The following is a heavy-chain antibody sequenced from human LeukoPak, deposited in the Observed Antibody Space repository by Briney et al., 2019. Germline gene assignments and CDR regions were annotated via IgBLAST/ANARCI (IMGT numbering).Heavy chain of an antibody. V-gene: IGHV3-23*01. CDR3: AKEDHNWNERLYYYYGMDV. D-gene: IGHD1-1*01. Sequence: PGGSLRLSCAASGFTFSSYAMSWVRQAPGKGLEWVSAISGSGGSTYYADSVKGRFPISRDNSKNTLYLQMNSLRAEDTAVYYCAKEDHNWNERLYYYYGMDVWGQGTTVTVSS. CDR2: ISGSGGST. CDR1: GFTFSSYA. J-gene: IGHJ6*02.